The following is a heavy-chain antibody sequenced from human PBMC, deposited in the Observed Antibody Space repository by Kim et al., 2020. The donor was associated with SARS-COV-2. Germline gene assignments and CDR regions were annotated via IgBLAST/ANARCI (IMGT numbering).Heavy chain of an antibody. Sequence: YNDYAVSVKSRITIHPDTSKNQFSLQLNSVTPEDTAVYYCARAYGPDFDYWGQGTLVTVSS. J-gene: IGHJ4*02. D-gene: IGHD3-10*01. CDR3: ARAYGPDFDY. V-gene: IGHV6-1*01. CDR2: YN.